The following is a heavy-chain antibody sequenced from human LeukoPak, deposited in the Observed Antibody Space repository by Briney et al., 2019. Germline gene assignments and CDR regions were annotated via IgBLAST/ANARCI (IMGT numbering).Heavy chain of an antibody. CDR2: IYYSGNT. J-gene: IGHJ4*02. CDR3: AREGFGALLSPEGFDY. CDR1: GGSFSGYY. D-gene: IGHD3-10*01. V-gene: IGHV4-34*01. Sequence: SETLSHTCAVYGGSFSGYYWSWIRQPPGKGLEWIGSIYYSGNTYYNPSHKSRVTISVDTSKNQFSLKLSSVTAADTAVYYCAREGFGALLSPEGFDYWGQGTLVTVSS.